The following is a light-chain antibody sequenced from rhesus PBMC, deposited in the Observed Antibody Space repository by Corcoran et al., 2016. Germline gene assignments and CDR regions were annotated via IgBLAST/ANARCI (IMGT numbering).Light chain of an antibody. V-gene: IGKV3-24*01. J-gene: IGKJ2*01. CDR1: QSVRSS. CDR2: DAS. Sequence: EIVMTQSPATLSLSPGERATLSCRASQSVRSSLAWYQQKPGQAPRLLIFDASTRATGIPDRYSGSGSGTDFTLTLSGLEPEDVALYHCLQRSNWYSFGQGTKVEVK. CDR3: LQRSNWYS.